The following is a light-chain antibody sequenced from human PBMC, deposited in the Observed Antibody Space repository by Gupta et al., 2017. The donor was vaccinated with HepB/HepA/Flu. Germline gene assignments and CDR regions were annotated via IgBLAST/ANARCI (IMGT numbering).Light chain of an antibody. J-gene: IGKJ2*01. CDR2: STS. V-gene: IGKV1-39*01. CDR1: QNIRNY. Sequence: DIQMTQSPSSLSASVVDRVTITCRASQNIRNYLNRYQQKSGNAPKLLSYSTSSLQSGVPSRFSGSGSGTDFTLTISSLQSEDFATYYCQQCYTLPYTFGQGTKLEIK. CDR3: QQCYTLPYT.